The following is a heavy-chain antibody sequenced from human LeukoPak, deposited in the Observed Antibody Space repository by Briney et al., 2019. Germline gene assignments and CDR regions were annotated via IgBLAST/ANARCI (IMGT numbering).Heavy chain of an antibody. V-gene: IGHV3-23*01. Sequence: AGGSLRLSCAASGFTFSSYDMSWVRQAPGKGLQWVSAISGSGTATYYADSVKGRFTISRDNSKNTLYLQMNSLRAEDTAVYYCAKPLSAASGTDFDYWGQGTLVTVSS. J-gene: IGHJ4*02. CDR3: AKPLSAASGTDFDY. CDR1: GFTFSSYD. D-gene: IGHD6-13*01. CDR2: ISGSGTAT.